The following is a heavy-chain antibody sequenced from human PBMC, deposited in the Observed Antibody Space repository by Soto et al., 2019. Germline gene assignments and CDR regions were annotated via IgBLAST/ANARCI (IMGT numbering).Heavy chain of an antibody. V-gene: IGHV4-59*01. Sequence: PSETLSLTCTVSVGSISTYYWTWIRQPPGKGLEWIGYIYYSGSTNYNPSLKSRVTISEDTSKKQFSLKLNSVTAADTAVYYCARGGGYSNPYNFDYWGQGTLVTVSS. J-gene: IGHJ4*02. CDR2: IYYSGST. CDR3: ARGGGYSNPYNFDY. CDR1: VGSISTYY. D-gene: IGHD5-18*01.